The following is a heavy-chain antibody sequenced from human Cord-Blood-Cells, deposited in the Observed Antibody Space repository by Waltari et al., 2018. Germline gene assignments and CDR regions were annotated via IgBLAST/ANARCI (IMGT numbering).Heavy chain of an antibody. Sequence: QLQLQESGPGLVKPSETLSLTCTVSGGSISSSSYYWGWIRQPPGKGLEWIGSIDYSGSTYYNPSLKSRVTISVDTSKNQFSLKLSSVTAADTAVYYCARGDYDFWSGYYDYWGQGTLVTVSS. D-gene: IGHD3-3*01. CDR3: ARGDYDFWSGYYDY. J-gene: IGHJ4*02. CDR1: GGSISSSSYY. V-gene: IGHV4-39*01. CDR2: IDYSGST.